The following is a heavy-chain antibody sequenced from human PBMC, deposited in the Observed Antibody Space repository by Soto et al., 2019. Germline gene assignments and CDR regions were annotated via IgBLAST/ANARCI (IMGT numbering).Heavy chain of an antibody. CDR3: VRASTYSSSQGWFDP. V-gene: IGHV3-9*01. Sequence: GGSLRLSCAASGFSFDGYAMNWARQPPGKGLEWVSGISWNSGNIDYADSVKGRFTISRDNAKNSLYLQMNSLRAEDTALYYCVRASTYSSSQGWFDPWGQGTMVTVSS. J-gene: IGHJ5*02. CDR2: ISWNSGNI. D-gene: IGHD6-6*01. CDR1: GFSFDGYA.